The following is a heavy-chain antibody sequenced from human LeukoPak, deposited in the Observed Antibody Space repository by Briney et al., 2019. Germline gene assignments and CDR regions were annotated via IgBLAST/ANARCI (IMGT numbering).Heavy chain of an antibody. D-gene: IGHD1-26*01. J-gene: IGHJ4*02. CDR2: IYYSGST. V-gene: IGHV4-39*01. CDR3: ARLVGATGY. CDR1: GGSISSSSYY. Sequence: SGTLSLTCTVSGGSISSSSYYWGWIRQPPGKGLEWIGSIYYSGSTYYNPSLKSRVTISVDTSKNQFSLKLSSVTAADTAVYYCARLVGATGYWGQGTLVTVSS.